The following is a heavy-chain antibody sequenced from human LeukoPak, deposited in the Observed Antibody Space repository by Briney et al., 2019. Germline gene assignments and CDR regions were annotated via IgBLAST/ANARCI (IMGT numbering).Heavy chain of an antibody. Sequence: LTGRSLRLSCAASGFTFADYGMSWVRQDPGKGLEWVSGINWNGGSTGYADSVRGRFTISRDNAKNSLYLQMNSLRAEDTALYSCARLGVDNDYGDYEGAAYWGQGTLVTVSS. CDR3: ARLGVDNDYGDYEGAAY. CDR2: INWNGGST. D-gene: IGHD4-17*01. V-gene: IGHV3-20*04. J-gene: IGHJ4*02. CDR1: GFTFADYG.